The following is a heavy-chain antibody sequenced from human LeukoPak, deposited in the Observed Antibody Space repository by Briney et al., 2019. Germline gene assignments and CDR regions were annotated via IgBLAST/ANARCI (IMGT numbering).Heavy chain of an antibody. CDR1: GGSISSSNW. J-gene: IGHJ5*02. CDR2: IYHSGST. Sequence: SETLSLTCAVSGGSISSSNWWSWVRQPPGKGLEWIGEIYHSGSTNYNPSLKSRVTISVDKSKNQFSLKLSSVTAADTAVYYCARDRDVVVVPAAIGFSWFDPWGQGTLVTVSS. CDR3: ARDRDVVVVPAAIGFSWFDP. V-gene: IGHV4-4*02. D-gene: IGHD2-2*02.